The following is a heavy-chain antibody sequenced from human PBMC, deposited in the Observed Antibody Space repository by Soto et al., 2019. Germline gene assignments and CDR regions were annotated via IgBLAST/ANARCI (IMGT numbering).Heavy chain of an antibody. D-gene: IGHD2-2*01. J-gene: IGHJ4*02. CDR1: GGSISSSSYY. CDR2: IYYSGST. V-gene: IGHV4-39*01. CDR3: ARLAVPAAVDY. Sequence: LSLTCTVSGGSISSSSYYWGWIRQPPGKGLEWIGSIYYSGSTYYNPSLESRVTISVDTSKNQFSLKLSSVTAADTAVYYCARLAVPAAVDYWGQGTLVTVSS.